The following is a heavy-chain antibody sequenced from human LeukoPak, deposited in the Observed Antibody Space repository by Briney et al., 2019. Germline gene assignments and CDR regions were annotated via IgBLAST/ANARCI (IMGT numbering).Heavy chain of an antibody. CDR1: GYTFSNHG. Sequence: ASVKVSCKTSGYTFSNHGIGWVRQAPGQGLEWMGWISGYNGNTNYVKKFRGRVTMTTDTSTSTAYMELRSLSSDDTALYYCARDLSLGRHDDGEPFDYWGQGTLVTVSS. CDR3: ARDLSLGRHDDGEPFDY. V-gene: IGHV1-18*01. J-gene: IGHJ4*02. D-gene: IGHD4-17*01. CDR2: ISGYNGNT.